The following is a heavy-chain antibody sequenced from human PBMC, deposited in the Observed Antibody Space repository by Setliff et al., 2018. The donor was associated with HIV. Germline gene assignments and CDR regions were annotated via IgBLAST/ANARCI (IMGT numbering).Heavy chain of an antibody. J-gene: IGHJ4*02. CDR2: INHSGST. V-gene: IGHV4-34*01. Sequence: PSETLSLTCAVYGGSFSGYSWNWVRQPPAKGLEWIGEINHSGSTNYNPSLKSRVTISVDTSKNQFSLKLSSVTAADTAVYYCARVPVPAATYNFWSGFDYWGQGTLVTVSS. CDR1: GGSFSGYS. D-gene: IGHD3-3*01. CDR3: ARVPVPAATYNFWSGFDY.